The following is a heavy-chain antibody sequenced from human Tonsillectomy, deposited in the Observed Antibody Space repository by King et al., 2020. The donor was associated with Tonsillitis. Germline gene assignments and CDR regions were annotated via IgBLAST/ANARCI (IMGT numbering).Heavy chain of an antibody. CDR2: ISYDGSNT. V-gene: IGHV3-30*04. J-gene: IGHJ6*02. CDR1: GFTFSIYS. CDR3: ARGGYYDMLTAFPKSSSSYGMDA. D-gene: IGHD3-9*01. Sequence: VQLVESGGGVVQPGRSLRLSCAASGFTFSIYSMHWVRQAPGKGLEWVAVISYDGSNTYYADSVKGRFTISRDSSKKTLYLQMNSLRVEDTAVYYCARGGYYDMLTAFPKSSSSYGMDAWGQGTTVTVSS.